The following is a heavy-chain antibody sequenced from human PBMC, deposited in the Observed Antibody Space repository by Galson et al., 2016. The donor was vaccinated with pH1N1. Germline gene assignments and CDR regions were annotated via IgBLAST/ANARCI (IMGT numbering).Heavy chain of an antibody. V-gene: IGHV3-23*03. CDR2: IHKGGSPT. CDR1: GFTFSVPG. D-gene: IGHD6-19*01. CDR3: ATDLGDKSGWPTFDH. J-gene: IGHJ5*02. Sequence: SLRLSCAASGFTFSVPGMNWVRLAPGKGLEWVSIIHKGGSPTYYAESVRGRFTISRDNSKDTLYLQINSLRAEDTATYYCATDLGDKSGWPTFDHWGRGTRVTVSS.